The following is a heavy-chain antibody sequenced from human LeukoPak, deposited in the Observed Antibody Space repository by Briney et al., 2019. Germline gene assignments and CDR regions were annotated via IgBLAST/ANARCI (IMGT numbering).Heavy chain of an antibody. D-gene: IGHD6-13*01. V-gene: IGHV1-2*02. CDR2: INPNSGDT. CDR1: GYIFTGYY. J-gene: IGHJ4*02. Sequence: ASVKVSCKASGYIFTGYYMHWVRQAPGQGLEWMGWINPNSGDTNYAQKFQGRVTMTRDTSISTAYMELSRLRSDDTAVYYCARDLAAAGTNYWGQGTLVTVSS. CDR3: ARDLAAAGTNY.